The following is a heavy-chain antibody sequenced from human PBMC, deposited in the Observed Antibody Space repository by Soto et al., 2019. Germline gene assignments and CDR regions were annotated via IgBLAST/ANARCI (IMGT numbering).Heavy chain of an antibody. Sequence: SVKVSCKASAYTFTNYAISWVRQAPGQGLEWMGGIIPIFGTANYAQKFQGRVTITADKSTSTAYMELSSLRSEDTAVYYCARDTYYYDSSGPTIESLFDYWGQGTLVTVSS. CDR3: ARDTYYYDSSGPTIESLFDY. D-gene: IGHD3-22*01. V-gene: IGHV1-69*06. J-gene: IGHJ4*02. CDR2: IIPIFGTA. CDR1: AYTFTNYA.